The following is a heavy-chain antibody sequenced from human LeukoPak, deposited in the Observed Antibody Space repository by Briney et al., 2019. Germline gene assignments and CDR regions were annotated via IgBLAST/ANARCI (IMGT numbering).Heavy chain of an antibody. J-gene: IGHJ4*02. CDR3: ARRGGGGTIDY. V-gene: IGHV6-1*01. CDR2: TYYRSKWYN. Sequence: SQTLSLTCAISGDSVSSNSAGWNWIRQSPSRAVEWLGRTYYRSKWYNDYAVSVKSRISINPDTSKNQFSLQLNSVTPEGTAVYYCARRGGGGTIDYWGQGTLVTVSS. CDR1: GDSVSSNSAG. D-gene: IGHD2-15*01.